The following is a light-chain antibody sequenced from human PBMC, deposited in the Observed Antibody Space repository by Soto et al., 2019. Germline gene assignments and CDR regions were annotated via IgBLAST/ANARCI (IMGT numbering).Light chain of an antibody. V-gene: IGKV1-27*01. CDR2: ATS. Sequence: IQMAQSPSSLSASVGDTVTLTCRASEDICHFLAWYQQRPGTVPKLLIYATSRLQPGVPSRFSGSGSGTDFTLTISSLQPEDFATYYCQQSYSTITFGQGTRLEIK. J-gene: IGKJ5*01. CDR3: QQSYSTIT. CDR1: EDICHF.